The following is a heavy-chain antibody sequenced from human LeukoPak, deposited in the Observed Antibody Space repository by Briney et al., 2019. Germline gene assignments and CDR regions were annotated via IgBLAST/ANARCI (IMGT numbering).Heavy chain of an antibody. D-gene: IGHD3-10*01. CDR1: GGSFSGYY. CDR2: INHSGST. V-gene: IGHV4-34*01. Sequence: PSETLSLTCAVYGGSFSGYYWSWIRQPPGKGLEWIGEINHSGSTNYNPSLKSRVTISVDTSKNQFSLKLSSVTAADTAVYYCARRTVVRGVIIKEVDYWGQGTLVTVSS. CDR3: ARRTVVRGVIIKEVDY. J-gene: IGHJ4*02.